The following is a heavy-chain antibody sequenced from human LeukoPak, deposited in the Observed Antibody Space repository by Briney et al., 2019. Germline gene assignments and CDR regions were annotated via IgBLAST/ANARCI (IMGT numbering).Heavy chain of an antibody. V-gene: IGHV3-48*03. CDR1: GFTFSSYE. CDR2: ISRSASTI. J-gene: IGHJ4*02. D-gene: IGHD6-13*01. CDR3: ARVGALSSSWLLY. Sequence: GGSLRLSCAASGFTFSSYEMNWVRQAPGKGLEWVSFISRSASTIYYADSVKGRFTISRDNAKNSLYLQMNSLRAEDTAVYFCARVGALSSSWLLYWGQGTLVTVSS.